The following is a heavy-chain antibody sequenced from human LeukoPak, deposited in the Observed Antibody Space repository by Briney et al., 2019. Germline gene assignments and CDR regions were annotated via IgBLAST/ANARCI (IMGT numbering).Heavy chain of an antibody. V-gene: IGHV3-74*01. Sequence: GGSLRLSCAASGFSFSTYWMHWFRQGPGKGLVWVSGINSDGSSATYADSVKGRFTISRDNAKNTLYLRMNSLRAEDTAVYYCARGAYDLDCWGQGTLVTVSS. D-gene: IGHD3-22*01. CDR3: ARGAYDLDC. J-gene: IGHJ4*02. CDR2: INSDGSSA. CDR1: GFSFSTYW.